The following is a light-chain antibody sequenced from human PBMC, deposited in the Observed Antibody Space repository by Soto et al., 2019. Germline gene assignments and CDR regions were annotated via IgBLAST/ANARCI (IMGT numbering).Light chain of an antibody. Sequence: EIVLTQSPGTLSLFPGERATLSCRASQSLITRYLAWYQQKPGQAPRLLIYGASSRATGIPDRFSGSGSVTDFTLTISRLEPKEFTVYSCQQYGTSPTFGQGTRLEIK. V-gene: IGKV3-20*01. J-gene: IGKJ5*01. CDR1: QSLITRY. CDR3: QQYGTSPT. CDR2: GAS.